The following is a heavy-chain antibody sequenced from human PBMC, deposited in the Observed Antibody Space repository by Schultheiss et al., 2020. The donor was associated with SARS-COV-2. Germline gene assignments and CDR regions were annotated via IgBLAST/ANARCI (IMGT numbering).Heavy chain of an antibody. V-gene: IGHV3-49*04. D-gene: IGHD3-22*01. Sequence: GGSLRLSCKASGFSFGDYAMSWVRQAPGKGLEWVGFIRSKAYGGTTEYAASVKGRFTISRDDSKSSVFLQMDSLKTEDTAVYHCARLVTDSSGFYNFDYWGQGTLVTVSS. J-gene: IGHJ4*02. CDR1: GFSFGDYA. CDR3: ARLVTDSSGFYNFDY. CDR2: IRSKAYGGTT.